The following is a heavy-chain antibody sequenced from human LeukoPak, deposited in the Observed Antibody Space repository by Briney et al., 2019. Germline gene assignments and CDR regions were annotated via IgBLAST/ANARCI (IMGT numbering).Heavy chain of an antibody. Sequence: SETLSLTCIVSGGSISSYYWSWIRQPPGKGLEWIGEINHSGSTNYNPSLKSRVTISVDTSKNQFSLKLSSVTAADTAVYYCARQEWELHPFDYWGQGTLVTVSS. D-gene: IGHD1-26*01. CDR1: GGSISSYY. CDR2: INHSGST. CDR3: ARQEWELHPFDY. J-gene: IGHJ4*02. V-gene: IGHV4-34*01.